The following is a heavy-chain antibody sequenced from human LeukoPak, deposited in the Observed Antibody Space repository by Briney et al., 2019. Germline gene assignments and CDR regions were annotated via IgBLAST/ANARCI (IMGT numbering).Heavy chain of an antibody. J-gene: IGHJ4*02. V-gene: IGHV3-48*03. D-gene: IGHD6-6*01. CDR3: ARVPLGSSSSYY. CDR2: ISSSGSTI. CDR1: GFTFSSYE. Sequence: GGSLRLSCAASGFTFSSYEMNWVRQAPGKGLEWVSYISSSGSTIYYADSVKGRFTVSRDDAKNSLYLQMNSLRAEDTAVYYCARVPLGSSSSYYWGQGTLVTVSS.